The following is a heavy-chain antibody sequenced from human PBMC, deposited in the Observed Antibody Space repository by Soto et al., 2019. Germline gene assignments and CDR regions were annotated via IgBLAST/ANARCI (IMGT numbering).Heavy chain of an antibody. D-gene: IGHD3-3*01. CDR2: ISAYNGNT. J-gene: IGHJ4*02. V-gene: IGHV1-18*01. Sequence: ASVKVSCKASGYTFTSYGISWVRQAPGQGLEGMGWISAYNGNTNYAQKLQGRVTMTTDTSTSTAYMELRSLRSDDTAVYYCARIYDDFWSGYSDYWGQGTLVTVSS. CDR3: ARIYDDFWSGYSDY. CDR1: GYTFTSYG.